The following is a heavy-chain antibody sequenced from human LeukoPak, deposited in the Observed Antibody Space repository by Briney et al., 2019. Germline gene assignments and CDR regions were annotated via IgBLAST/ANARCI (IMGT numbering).Heavy chain of an antibody. Sequence: GGSLRLSCAASGFTFSSFAMNWVRQAPGKGQEWVSAISGSGVTTYHADSVKGRFTISRDNFKNTLYLQMNSLRAEDTAVYYCTKALYCGGDCYSRDDYWGQGTLVTVSS. CDR3: TKALYCGGDCYSRDDY. CDR2: ISGSGVTT. CDR1: GFTFSSFA. J-gene: IGHJ4*02. V-gene: IGHV3-23*01. D-gene: IGHD2-21*02.